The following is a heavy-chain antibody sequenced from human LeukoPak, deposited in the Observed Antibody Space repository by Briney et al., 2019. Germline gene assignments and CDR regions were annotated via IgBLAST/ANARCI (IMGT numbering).Heavy chain of an antibody. CDR3: LSPRDAFDI. CDR2: ISYDGSNK. V-gene: IGHV3-30*03. J-gene: IGHJ3*02. CDR1: EFTFSSYG. Sequence: GGSLRLSCAASEFTFSSYGMHWVRQAPGKGLEWVAVISYDGSNKYYADSVKGRFTISRDNSKNTLYLQMNSLRAEDTAVYYCLSPRDAFDIWGQGTMVTVSS.